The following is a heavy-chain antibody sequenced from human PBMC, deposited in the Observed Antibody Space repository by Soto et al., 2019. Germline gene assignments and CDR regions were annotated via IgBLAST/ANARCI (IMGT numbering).Heavy chain of an antibody. D-gene: IGHD2-15*01. V-gene: IGHV3-48*02. CDR2: ISSSSSTI. J-gene: IGHJ4*02. CDR3: ARALWCSGGSCSVDY. Sequence: EVQLVESGGGLVQPGGSLRLSCAASGFTFSSYSMNWVRQAPGKGLEWVSYISSSSSTIYYADSVKGRFTISRDNAKNSRYRQMNSLRDEDTAVYYCARALWCSGGSCSVDYWGQGTLVTVSS. CDR1: GFTFSSYS.